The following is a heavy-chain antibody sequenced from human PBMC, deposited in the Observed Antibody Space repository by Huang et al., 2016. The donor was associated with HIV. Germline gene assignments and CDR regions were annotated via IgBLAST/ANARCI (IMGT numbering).Heavy chain of an antibody. V-gene: IGHV1-2*02. J-gene: IGHJ1*01. CDR2: INPNRGCT. CDR3: AKAGRVIVGAREFFQH. CDR1: GYTFTGYY. Sequence: QVQLVQSGAEVGEPGASVNVSFKASGYTFTGYYIHWVRQAPGQGPEGRGWINPNRGCTNYEQKLQGRVTMTRDTAINTAYMERSRLRSDDTAVYYCAKAGRVIVGAREFFQHWGQGTLVIVSS. D-gene: IGHD2-21*01.